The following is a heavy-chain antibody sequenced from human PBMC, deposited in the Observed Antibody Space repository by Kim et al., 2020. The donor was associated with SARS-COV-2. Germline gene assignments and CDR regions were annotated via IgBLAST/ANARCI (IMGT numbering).Heavy chain of an antibody. V-gene: IGHV4-39*07. CDR3: ARDPDMYYSDTGFDY. J-gene: IGHJ4*02. D-gene: IGHD3-10*01. Sequence: PSLKSRVTISVDTSKNQFSLKLSSVTAADTAVYYCARDPDMYYSDTGFDYWGQGTLVTVSS.